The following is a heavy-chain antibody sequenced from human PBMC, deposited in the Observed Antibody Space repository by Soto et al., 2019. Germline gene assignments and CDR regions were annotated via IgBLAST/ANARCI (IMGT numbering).Heavy chain of an antibody. Sequence: ASVKVSCKASGYTFTSYDINGVRQATGQGLEWMGWMNPNSGNTGYAQKFQGRVTMTRNTSISTAYMELSSLRSEDTAVYYCARRYYDSSGYSPGLYYYYGMDVWGQGTTVTVSS. CDR2: MNPNSGNT. J-gene: IGHJ6*02. CDR3: ARRYYDSSGYSPGLYYYYGMDV. V-gene: IGHV1-8*01. D-gene: IGHD3-22*01. CDR1: GYTFTSYD.